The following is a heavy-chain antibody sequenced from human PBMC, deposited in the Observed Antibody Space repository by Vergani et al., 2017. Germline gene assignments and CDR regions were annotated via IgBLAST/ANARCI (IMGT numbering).Heavy chain of an antibody. CDR1: GYSFTSYW. D-gene: IGHD6-13*01. CDR2: IDPSDSYT. CDR3: ARQADIAAAGTGGKRKAFDI. V-gene: IGHV5-10-1*01. J-gene: IGHJ3*02. Sequence: EVQLVQSGAEVKKPGESLRISCKGSGYSFTSYWISWVRQMPGKGLEWLGRIDPSDSYTHYSPSFQGHVTFSADKSISTADLQWSSLKASDTAMYYCARQADIAAAGTGGKRKAFDIWGQGTMVTVSS.